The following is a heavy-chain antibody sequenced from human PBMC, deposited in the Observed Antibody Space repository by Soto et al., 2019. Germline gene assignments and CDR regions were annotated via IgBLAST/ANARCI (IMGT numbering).Heavy chain of an antibody. CDR2: IYYSGST. D-gene: IGHD4-17*01. CDR3: ARRYGYAFDI. J-gene: IGHJ3*02. V-gene: IGHV4-61*01. CDR1: GDSMSSGRYF. Sequence: SETLSLTCTVSGDSMSSGRYFWSWIRQHPGKGLEWIGYIYYSGSTNYNPSLKSRVTISVDTSKNQFSLKLSSVTAADTAVYYCARRYGYAFDIWGQGTMVTVSS.